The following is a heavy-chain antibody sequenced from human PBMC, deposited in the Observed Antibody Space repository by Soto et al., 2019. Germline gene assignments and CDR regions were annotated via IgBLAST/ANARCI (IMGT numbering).Heavy chain of an antibody. V-gene: IGHV3-23*01. CDR2: ITKTGRST. J-gene: IGHJ3*02. D-gene: IGHD3-3*01. Sequence: EVQLLESGGGLVQPGGSLRISCATSGFTFSDYGINWVRQAPGKGLEWVSGITKTGRSTFLADSVRGRFTISRDNLNNIVCVEMNSLRADDTALYYCTKDADVYDFAFDSWGQVTMVTVSS. CDR3: TKDADVYDFAFDS. CDR1: GFTFSDYG.